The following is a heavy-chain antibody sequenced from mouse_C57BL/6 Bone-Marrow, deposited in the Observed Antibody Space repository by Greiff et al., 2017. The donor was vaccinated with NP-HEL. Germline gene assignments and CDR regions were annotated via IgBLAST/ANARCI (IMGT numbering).Heavy chain of an antibody. J-gene: IGHJ3*01. CDR1: GYTFTSYW. CDR2: INPSSGYT. Sequence: VQLQQSGAELAKPGASVKLSCKASGYTFTSYWMHWVKQRPGQGLEWIGYINPSSGYTKYNQKFKDKATLTAAKSSRSAYMQMSSKTYEDSAVYYCARGRDSYGSGTYWGQGTLVTVSA. CDR3: ARGRDSYGSGTY. D-gene: IGHD1-1*01. V-gene: IGHV1-7*01.